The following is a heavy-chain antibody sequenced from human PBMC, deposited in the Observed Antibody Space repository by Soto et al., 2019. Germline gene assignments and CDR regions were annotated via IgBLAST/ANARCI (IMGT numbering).Heavy chain of an antibody. J-gene: IGHJ3*02. V-gene: IGHV3-23*01. Sequence: EVQLLESGGGLVQPGGSLRLSCAASGFLFSDYAMSWVRQAPGKGLEWVASITATGSATHHADSVKGRFIISRDISENAVYLQMNSLRADDTAIYNCAKVRALLWVPESSDAVDMWGQGTMVTVAS. CDR3: AKVRALLWVPESSDAVDM. CDR2: ITATGSAT. D-gene: IGHD3-10*01. CDR1: GFLFSDYA.